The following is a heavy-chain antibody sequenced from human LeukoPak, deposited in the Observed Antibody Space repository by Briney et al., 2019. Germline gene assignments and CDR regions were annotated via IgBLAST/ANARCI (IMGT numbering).Heavy chain of an antibody. CDR2: INHSGST. D-gene: IGHD3-10*01. V-gene: IGHV4-34*01. J-gene: IGHJ5*02. Sequence: PSETLSLTCAVYGGSFSGYYWSWIRQPPGKGLEWIGEINHSGSTNYNPSLKSRVTISVDTSKNQFSLKLSSVTAADTAVYYCASGFGYGFRFDPWGQGTLVTVFS. CDR1: GGSFSGYY. CDR3: ASGFGYGFRFDP.